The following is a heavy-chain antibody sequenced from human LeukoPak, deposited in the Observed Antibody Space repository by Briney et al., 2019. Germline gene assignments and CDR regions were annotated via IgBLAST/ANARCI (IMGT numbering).Heavy chain of an antibody. CDR2: IWYDGSSE. V-gene: IGHV3-33*01. CDR3: AISSWLAREPGDY. Sequence: PGGSLRLSCAASGFSFSNFGMHWVRQAPGKGLEWVAVIWYDGSSEYYADSVKGRFTISRDNSKNTLYLQMNSLGAEDTAVYYCAISSWLAREPGDYWGQGTLVTVSS. J-gene: IGHJ4*02. D-gene: IGHD6-13*01. CDR1: GFSFSNFG.